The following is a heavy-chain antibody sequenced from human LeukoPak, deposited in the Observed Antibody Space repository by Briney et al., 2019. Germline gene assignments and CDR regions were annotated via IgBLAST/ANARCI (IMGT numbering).Heavy chain of an antibody. J-gene: IGHJ3*02. Sequence: GRSLRLSCEASGFTFNNYDMHWVRQAPGKGLDWVTFISYDGSKEHYADSVKGRFTISRDNSKKTLYLQMNSLRAEDTAIYYCTKPARINAFDIWGQGTMVTVSS. V-gene: IGHV3-30*04. CDR3: TKPARINAFDI. D-gene: IGHD1-14*01. CDR1: GFTFNNYD. CDR2: ISYDGSKE.